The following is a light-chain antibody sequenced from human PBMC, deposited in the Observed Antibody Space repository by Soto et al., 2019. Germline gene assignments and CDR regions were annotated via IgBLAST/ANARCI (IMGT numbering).Light chain of an antibody. Sequence: EIVMTQSPAILSVSPGERATLSCRASQGVSRNLAWYQQKVGQAPRLLIYGTSTRATGIPARFSGSGSGTEYTLNISSLPSEDVEVYYCQQYNNWPRTFGQGTKVEIK. CDR2: GTS. CDR3: QQYNNWPRT. CDR1: QGVSRN. J-gene: IGKJ1*01. V-gene: IGKV3-15*01.